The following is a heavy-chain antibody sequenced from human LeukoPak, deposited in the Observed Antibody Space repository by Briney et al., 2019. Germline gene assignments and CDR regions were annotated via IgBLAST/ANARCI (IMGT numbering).Heavy chain of an antibody. D-gene: IGHD3-10*01. CDR3: ARDISGGDFDY. Sequence: ETLSLTCTVSGGSISSSSYYWGWIRQAPGKGLEWVANIKQDGSEKYYVDSVKGRFTISRDNAKNSLYLQMNSLRAEDTAVYYCARDISGGDFDYWGQGTLVTVSS. CDR1: GGSISSSSYY. J-gene: IGHJ4*02. V-gene: IGHV3-7*01. CDR2: IKQDGSEK.